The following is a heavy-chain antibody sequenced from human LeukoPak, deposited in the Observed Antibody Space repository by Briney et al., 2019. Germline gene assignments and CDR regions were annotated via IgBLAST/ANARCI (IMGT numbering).Heavy chain of an antibody. V-gene: IGHV1-18*04. D-gene: IGHD6-13*01. CDR1: GYTFTSYY. CDR3: ARGGDSSSWYGGWWFDP. J-gene: IGHJ5*02. Sequence: EASVKVSCKASGYTFTSYYMHWVRQAPGQVLEWMGWISAYNGNTNYAQKLQGRVTMTTDTSTSTAYMELRSLRSDDTAVYYCARGGDSSSWYGGWWFDPWGQGTLVTVSS. CDR2: ISAYNGNT.